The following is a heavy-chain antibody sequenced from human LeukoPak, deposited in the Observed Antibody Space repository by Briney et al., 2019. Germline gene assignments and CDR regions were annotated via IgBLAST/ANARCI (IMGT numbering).Heavy chain of an antibody. CDR3: ARHRAYSSSSPFDY. J-gene: IGHJ4*02. D-gene: IGHD6-6*01. CDR2: IYYTGST. Sequence: PSETLSLTCSVSGTSISSLYWSWIRQPPGKGLEWIGYIYYTGSTNYNPSLKSPVTIFVDTSKNQLSLRLSSVTAADTAVYYCARHRAYSSSSPFDYWGQGTLVTVSS. V-gene: IGHV4-59*08. CDR1: GTSISSLY.